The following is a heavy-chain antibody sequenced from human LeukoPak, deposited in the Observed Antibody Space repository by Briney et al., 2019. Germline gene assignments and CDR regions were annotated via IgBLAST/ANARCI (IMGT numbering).Heavy chain of an antibody. D-gene: IGHD3-10*01. CDR1: GFTFSSYA. J-gene: IGHJ6*03. CDR2: ISGSGGST. CDR3: AKGREFYYYYYMDV. V-gene: IGHV3-23*01. Sequence: PGGSLRLSCAASGFTFSSYAMSWVRQAPGKGLEWVSAISGSGGSTYYADSVKGRFTISRDNSKNTLYLQMNSLRAEDTAVYYCAKGREFYYYYYMDVWGKGTTVTVSS.